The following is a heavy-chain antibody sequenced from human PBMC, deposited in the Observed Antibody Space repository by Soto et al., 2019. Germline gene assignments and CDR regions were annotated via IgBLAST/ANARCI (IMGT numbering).Heavy chain of an antibody. V-gene: IGHV1-69*01. J-gene: IGHJ6*02. CDR2: IIPIFGTA. Sequence: QVQLVQSGAEVKKPGSSVKVSCKASGGTFSSYAISWVRQAPGQGLEWMGGIIPIFGTANYAQKFQGRGTITADESTSTAYMELSSLRSEDTAVYYCAGDIVVVVPAAMDEYYYYGMGVWGQGTTVTVSS. CDR1: GGTFSSYA. D-gene: IGHD2-2*01. CDR3: AGDIVVVVPAAMDEYYYYGMGV.